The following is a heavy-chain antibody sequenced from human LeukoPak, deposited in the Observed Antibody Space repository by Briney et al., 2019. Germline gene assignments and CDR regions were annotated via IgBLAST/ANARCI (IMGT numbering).Heavy chain of an antibody. CDR1: GGSINSYY. J-gene: IGHJ4*02. D-gene: IGHD6-13*01. Sequence: SETLSLTCTASGGSINSYYWSWIRQHPGKGLEWLGYVYFTGYTTYKPSLKGLLTISMATSKNQFSLILTSVTAADTAVYFCGLGIAAFGTYNFDYRGQGTQVTVSS. CDR2: VYFTGYT. V-gene: IGHV4-59*08. CDR3: GLGIAAFGTYNFDY.